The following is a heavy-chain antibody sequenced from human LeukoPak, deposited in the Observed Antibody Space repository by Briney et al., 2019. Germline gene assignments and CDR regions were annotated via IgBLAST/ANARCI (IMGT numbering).Heavy chain of an antibody. D-gene: IGHD3-22*01. V-gene: IGHV3-53*01. J-gene: IGHJ4*02. CDR2: IYSGGST. CDR3: ARDYYDSSVGGDY. CDR1: GFTVSSNY. Sequence: GGSLRLSCAASGFTVSSNYMSWVRQAPGEGLEWVSVIYSGGSTYYADSVKGRFTISRDNSKNTLYLRMNSLRAEDTAVYYCARDYYDSSVGGDYWGQGTLVTVSS.